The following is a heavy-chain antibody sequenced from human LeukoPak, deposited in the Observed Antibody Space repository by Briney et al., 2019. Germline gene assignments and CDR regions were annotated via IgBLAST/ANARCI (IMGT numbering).Heavy chain of an antibody. J-gene: IGHJ4*02. CDR1: GYTLTELS. D-gene: IGHD3-22*01. V-gene: IGHV1-24*01. Sequence: ASVKVSCKVSGYTLTELSMHWVRQAPGKGLEWMGGFDPEDGETIYAQKFQGRVTITADESTSTAYMELSSLRSEDTAVYYCARGDSSGYYGVYWGQGTLVTVSS. CDR2: FDPEDGET. CDR3: ARGDSSGYYGVY.